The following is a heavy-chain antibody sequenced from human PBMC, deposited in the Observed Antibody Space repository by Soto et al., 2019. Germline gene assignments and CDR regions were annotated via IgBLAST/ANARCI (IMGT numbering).Heavy chain of an antibody. CDR3: ARDRHSSGYHYYYGMDV. D-gene: IGHD5-18*01. J-gene: IGHJ6*02. Sequence: QLQLQESGSGLVKPSQTLSLTCAVSGGSISSGGYSWSWIRQPPGKGLEWIGYIYHSGCTYYNPSLKRRLTIPVDRSKNQFSLQLTSVTAADTAVYYCARDRHSSGYHYYYGMDVWGQGTTVTVSS. V-gene: IGHV4-30-2*01. CDR1: GGSISSGGYS. CDR2: IYHSGCT.